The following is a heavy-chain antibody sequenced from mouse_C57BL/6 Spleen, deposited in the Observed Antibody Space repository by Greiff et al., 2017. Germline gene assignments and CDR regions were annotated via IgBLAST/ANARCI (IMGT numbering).Heavy chain of an antibody. J-gene: IGHJ1*03. CDR3: ARRGDGYDWYFDV. D-gene: IGHD2-2*01. CDR2: INSDGGST. V-gene: IGHV5-2*01. Sequence: EVQRVESGGGLVQPGESLKLSCESNEYDFPSHDMSWVRKTPEKRLELVAAINSDGGSTYYPDTMERRFIISRDNTKKALYLQMSSLRSEDTALYYCARRGDGYDWYFDVWGTGTTVTVSS. CDR1: EYDFPSHD.